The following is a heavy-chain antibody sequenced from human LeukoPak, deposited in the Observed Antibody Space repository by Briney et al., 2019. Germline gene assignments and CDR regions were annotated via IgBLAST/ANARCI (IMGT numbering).Heavy chain of an antibody. V-gene: IGHV3-30-3*01. CDR1: GFTFSSYA. CDR2: VSYDGTKK. J-gene: IGHJ6*02. CDR3: ARAPEGMDV. Sequence: GGSLRLSCAASGFTFSSYAMHWVRQAPGKGLEWVAVVSYDGTKKYYADSEKGRFTISRDISKNTLYLQMNSLRVEDTAVYYCARAPEGMDVWGQGTTVTVSS.